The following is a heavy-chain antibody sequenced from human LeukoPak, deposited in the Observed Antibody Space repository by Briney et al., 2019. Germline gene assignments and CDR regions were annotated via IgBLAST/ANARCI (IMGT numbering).Heavy chain of an antibody. V-gene: IGHV4-59*01. J-gene: IGHJ3*02. D-gene: IGHD3-10*01. CDR3: ASGGFGEFDAFDI. CDR2: IYYSGST. Sequence: SQTLSLTCTVSGGSISSYYWSWIRQPPGKGLEWIGYIYYSGSTNYNPSLKSRVTISVDTSKNQFSLKLSSVTAADTAVYYCASGGFGEFDAFDIWGQGTMVTVSS. CDR1: GGSISSYY.